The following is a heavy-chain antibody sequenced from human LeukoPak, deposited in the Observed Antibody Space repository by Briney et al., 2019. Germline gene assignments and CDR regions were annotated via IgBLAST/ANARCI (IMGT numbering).Heavy chain of an antibody. CDR3: ARGPTRYYFDY. CDR2: IYYSGST. Sequence: SETLSPTCIVSGGSISSYYWSWIRQPPGKGLEWIGYIYYSGSTNYNPSLKSRVTISVDTSKNQFSLKLSSVTAADTAVYYCARGPTRYYFDYWGQGTLVTVSS. V-gene: IGHV4-59*01. CDR1: GGSISSYY. J-gene: IGHJ4*02.